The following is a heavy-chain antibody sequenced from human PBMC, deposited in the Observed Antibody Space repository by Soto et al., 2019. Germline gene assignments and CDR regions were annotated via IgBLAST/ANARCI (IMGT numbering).Heavy chain of an antibody. J-gene: IGHJ4*02. Sequence: QVQLVESGGGVVQPGRSLRLSCAASGFTFSSYGMHWVRQAPGKGLEWVAVISYDGSNKYYADSVKGRFTISRDNSKNTLYLQMNSLRAEDTAVYYCAKDGVDYYDNSGHYDYWGQGTLVTVSS. D-gene: IGHD3-22*01. CDR2: ISYDGSNK. V-gene: IGHV3-30*18. CDR1: GFTFSSYG. CDR3: AKDGVDYYDNSGHYDY.